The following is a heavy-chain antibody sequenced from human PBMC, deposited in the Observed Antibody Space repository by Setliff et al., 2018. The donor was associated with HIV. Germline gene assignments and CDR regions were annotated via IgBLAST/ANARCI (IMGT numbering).Heavy chain of an antibody. J-gene: IGHJ4*02. CDR2: IGGSGSAR. Sequence: PGGSLRLSCATXGXXFRSNEKKWVGXTPGKGLEWVSYIGGSGSARYYAASVKGRFPIFRDTAKNSVYLQMNSLRPADTAVYYCERDARGGRLVSVYYFDFWGQGTLVTVSS. CDR3: ERDARGGRLVSVYYFDF. CDR1: GXXFRSNE. D-gene: IGHD6-19*01. V-gene: IGHV3-48*03.